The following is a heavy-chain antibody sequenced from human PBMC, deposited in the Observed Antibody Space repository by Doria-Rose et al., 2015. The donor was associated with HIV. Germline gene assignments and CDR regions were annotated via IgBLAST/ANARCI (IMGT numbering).Heavy chain of an antibody. CDR3: ARMGSYRELDY. D-gene: IGHD3-3*01. J-gene: IGHJ4*02. CDR1: GASVSSRGYY. CDR2: TYYTGTS. V-gene: IGHV4-31*03. Sequence: TLSLTCSVSGASVSSRGYYWNWIRQVPGKGLESLGYTYYTGTSDYSPSLKSRLNMAVDTSKNQFSLKLSFVTVADTAVYYCARMGSYRELDYWGQGAPVIVSA.